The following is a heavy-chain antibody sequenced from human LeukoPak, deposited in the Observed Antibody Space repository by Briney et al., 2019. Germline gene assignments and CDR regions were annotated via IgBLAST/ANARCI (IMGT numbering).Heavy chain of an antibody. CDR2: INPNSGGT. V-gene: IGHV1-2*02. CDR3: ARGRVYYDFWSGYSGFDY. D-gene: IGHD3-3*01. CDR1: GYTFTGYY. Sequence: ASVKVSCKASGYTFTGYYMHWVRQAPGQGLEWMGWINPNSGGTNYAQKFQGRVTMTRDTSISTAYMELSRLRSGDTAVYYCARGRVYYDFWSGYSGFDYWGQGTLVTVSS. J-gene: IGHJ4*02.